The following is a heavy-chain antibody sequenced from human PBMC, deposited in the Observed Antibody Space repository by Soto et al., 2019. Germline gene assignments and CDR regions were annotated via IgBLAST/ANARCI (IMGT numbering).Heavy chain of an antibody. CDR3: ARVRQGCSSTSCYFDP. J-gene: IGHJ5*02. Sequence: SETLSLTCAVSGGSITSSNWWNWVRQPPGKGLEWIGEIHHSGSTNYNPSLKSRVTISVDKSKNQFSLKLNSVTAADTAVYYCARVRQGCSSTSCYFDPWGQGTLVTVSS. CDR2: IHHSGST. D-gene: IGHD2-2*01. V-gene: IGHV4-4*02. CDR1: GGSITSSNW.